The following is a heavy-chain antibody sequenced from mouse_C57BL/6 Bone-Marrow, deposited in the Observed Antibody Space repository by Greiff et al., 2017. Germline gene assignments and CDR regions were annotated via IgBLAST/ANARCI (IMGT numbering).Heavy chain of an antibody. J-gene: IGHJ1*03. Sequence: VQLQQSGAELVRPGASVKLSCTASGFNIKDDYMHWVKQRPEQGLERIGWIDPENGDTEYASKFQGKATITADTSSNTAYLQISSLTSEDTAFYYCTTNRNWECWYFDVWGTGTTVTVSS. D-gene: IGHD4-1*01. CDR1: GFNIKDDY. CDR3: TTNRNWECWYFDV. V-gene: IGHV14-4*01. CDR2: IDPENGDT.